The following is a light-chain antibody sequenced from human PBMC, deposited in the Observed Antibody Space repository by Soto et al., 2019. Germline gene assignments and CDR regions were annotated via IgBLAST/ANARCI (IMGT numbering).Light chain of an antibody. V-gene: IGLV1-40*01. CDR3: QSYDSSLSGSWV. CDR2: GNS. Sequence: QSVLTQPPSVSGAPGQRVTISCTGSSSNIGAGYDVHWYQQLPGTAPKLLIYGNSNRPSWVPDRFSGSKSGTSASLAITGLQAEDEADYYCQSYDSSLSGSWVFGTGTKLTVL. CDR1: SSNIGAGYD. J-gene: IGLJ1*01.